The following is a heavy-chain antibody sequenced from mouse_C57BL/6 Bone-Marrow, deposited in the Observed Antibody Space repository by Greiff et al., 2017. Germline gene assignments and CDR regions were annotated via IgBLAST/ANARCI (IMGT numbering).Heavy chain of an antibody. D-gene: IGHD1-1*01. CDR2: IYTGNGYT. CDR3: ASVSDYYGFAY. CDR1: GYTFTSYG. V-gene: IGHV1-58*01. J-gene: IGHJ3*01. Sequence: VQLQQSGAELVRPGSSVKMSCKTSGYTFTSYGINWVKQRPGQGLEWIGYIYTGNGYTKYNEKFKGKATLTSDTSSSTAYMQLSSLTSEDSAIXFCASVSDYYGFAYWGQGTLVTVSA.